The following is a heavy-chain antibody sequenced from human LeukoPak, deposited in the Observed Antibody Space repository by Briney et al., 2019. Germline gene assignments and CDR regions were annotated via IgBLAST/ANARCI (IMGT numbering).Heavy chain of an antibody. V-gene: IGHV3-23*01. Sequence: GGSLRLSCAASGFSFSTYGMSWVRQAPGKGLDWVSAISGSAAGGGTYYAASVKGRFTSARDKSQNTLYLQMSSLRAEDTAVYYCAKTRGHDMDVWGQGTTVIVSS. CDR2: ISGSAAGGGT. CDR1: GFSFSTYG. CDR3: AKTRGHDMDV. D-gene: IGHD3-16*01. J-gene: IGHJ6*02.